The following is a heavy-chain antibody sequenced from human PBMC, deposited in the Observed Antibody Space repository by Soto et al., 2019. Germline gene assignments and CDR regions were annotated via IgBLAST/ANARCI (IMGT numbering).Heavy chain of an antibody. CDR2: ISSSSSTI. CDR3: ARDIYSYGSVGTPDI. D-gene: IGHD5-18*01. CDR1: GFTFSSYS. J-gene: IGHJ3*02. V-gene: IGHV3-48*01. Sequence: GGSLRLSCAASGFTFSSYSMNWVRQAPGKGLEWVSYISSSSSTIYYADSVKGRFTISRDNSRNTLDLQMNNLRTEDTGVYFCARDIYSYGSVGTPDIWGQGTMVT.